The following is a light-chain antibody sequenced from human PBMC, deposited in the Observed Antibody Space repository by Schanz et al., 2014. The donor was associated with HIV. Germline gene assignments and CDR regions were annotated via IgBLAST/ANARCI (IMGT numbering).Light chain of an antibody. CDR3: AAWDDSLNGRV. CDR1: SSNIGSNT. V-gene: IGLV1-44*01. J-gene: IGLJ2*01. Sequence: QSVVTQPPSASGTPGQRVTISCSGTSSNIGSNTVNWYQRLPGTAPKLLIYRNHQRPSGVPDRFSGSKSGTSASLAISGLHSEDEADYHCAAWDDSLNGRVFGGGTKLTVL. CDR2: RNH.